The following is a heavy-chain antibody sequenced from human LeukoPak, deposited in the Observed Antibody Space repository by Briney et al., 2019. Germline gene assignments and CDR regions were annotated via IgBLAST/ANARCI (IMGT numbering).Heavy chain of an antibody. Sequence: SETLSLTCTVSGGSISSGTYYWSWIRQPAGKGLEWIGRIYTSGSTNYNPSLKGRVTISVDTSKNQFSLKLSSVTAADTAVYYCARYYDILTGYFDYWGQGTLVTVSS. V-gene: IGHV4-61*02. D-gene: IGHD3-9*01. CDR1: GGSISSGTYY. CDR2: IYTSGST. J-gene: IGHJ4*02. CDR3: ARYYDILTGYFDY.